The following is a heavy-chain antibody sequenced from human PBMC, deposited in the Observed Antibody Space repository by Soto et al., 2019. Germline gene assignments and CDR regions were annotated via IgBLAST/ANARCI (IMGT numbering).Heavy chain of an antibody. J-gene: IGHJ6*03. CDR2: IKFDGSTT. Sequence: EVQLVESGGGLVQPGGSLRLSCAASGFTFSNYWMHWVRQGPGKGLVWVSRIKFDGSTTTYADSVKGRFTISRANAENTVYLQMSSLGAEDSAVYYCARGAYHASYTDVWGKGTTVSVSS. CDR1: GFTFSNYW. D-gene: IGHD3-16*01. V-gene: IGHV3-74*01. CDR3: ARGAYHASYTDV.